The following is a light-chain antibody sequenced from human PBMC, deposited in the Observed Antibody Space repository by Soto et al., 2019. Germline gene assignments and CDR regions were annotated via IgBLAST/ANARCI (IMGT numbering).Light chain of an antibody. Sequence: QTVVTQSSSASASLGSSVKLSCTLSGGHSGYIIAWHQQLPGKAPRFLLKIEGNGDYNRGSGVPARFSGSNSGADRYLTISNLQSEDEGDYYCETWDSNSHVFGTGTKVTVL. CDR3: ETWDSNSHV. CDR2: IEGNGDY. CDR1: GGHSGYI. V-gene: IGLV4-60*03. J-gene: IGLJ1*01.